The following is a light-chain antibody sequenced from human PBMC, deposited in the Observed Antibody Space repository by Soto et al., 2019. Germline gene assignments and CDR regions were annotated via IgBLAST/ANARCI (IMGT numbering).Light chain of an antibody. CDR1: QSVSSSY. J-gene: IGKJ1*01. CDR3: QQYGSSPRT. V-gene: IGKV3-20*01. CDR2: AAS. Sequence: EIVLTQSPATLSVSPGERATLSCRASQSVSSSYLAWYQQKPGQAPRPLIYAASSRATGIPDRFSGSGSGTDFTLTISGLEPEDFAVYYCQQYGSSPRTFGQGTKVHIK.